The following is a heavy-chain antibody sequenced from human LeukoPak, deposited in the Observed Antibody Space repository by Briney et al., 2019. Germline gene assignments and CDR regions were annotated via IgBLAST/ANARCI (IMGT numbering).Heavy chain of an antibody. CDR3: AKGSGSLSAFDI. CDR1: GFTFSNYG. V-gene: IGHV3-30*18. J-gene: IGHJ3*02. D-gene: IGHD1-26*01. CDR2: VSNDGRTT. Sequence: GGSLRLSCEASGFTFSNYGIHWVRQAPGKGLEWVTVVSNDGRTTYYADSVKGRFTNSRDNSKNTLYLQMNSLRTEDTALYYCAKGSGSLSAFDIWGQGTMVTVSS.